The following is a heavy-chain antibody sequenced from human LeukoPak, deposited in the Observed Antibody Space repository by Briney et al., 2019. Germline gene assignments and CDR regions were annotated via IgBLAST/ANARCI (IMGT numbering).Heavy chain of an antibody. Sequence: ASVKVSCKASGYTFTSYGISWVRQAPGQGLEWMGWISAYNGDTNYAQKLQGRVTMTTDTSTSTAYMELRSLRSDDTAVYYCARESRSGGRGAFDIWGQGRMVTVSS. CDR2: ISAYNGDT. V-gene: IGHV1-18*04. CDR3: ARESRSGGRGAFDI. D-gene: IGHD2-15*01. J-gene: IGHJ3*02. CDR1: GYTFTSYG.